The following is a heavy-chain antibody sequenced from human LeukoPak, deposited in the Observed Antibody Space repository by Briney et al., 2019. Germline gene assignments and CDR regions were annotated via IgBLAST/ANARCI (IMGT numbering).Heavy chain of an antibody. D-gene: IGHD1-26*01. V-gene: IGHV1-69*01. CDR3: ARWRYSGSYPPIGYYGMDV. CDR1: GGTFSSYA. CDR2: IIPIFGTA. J-gene: IGHJ6*02. Sequence: GASVKVSCKASGGTFSSYAISWVRQAPGQGLEWMGGIIPIFGTANYAQKFQGRVTITADETTSTAYMELSSLRSEDTAVYYCARWRYSGSYPPIGYYGMDVWGQGTTVTVSS.